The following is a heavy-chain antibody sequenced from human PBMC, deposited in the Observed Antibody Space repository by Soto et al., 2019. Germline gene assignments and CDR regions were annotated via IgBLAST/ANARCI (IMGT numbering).Heavy chain of an antibody. J-gene: IGHJ6*02. D-gene: IGHD1-26*01. Sequence: VQLVESGGGLVQPGGSLRLSCAASGFTFSDYGMHWVRQAPGKGLEWVALIWYDGSNKFYADSVKDRFTVSRDNSKNTLYLQMNSLRADDRAVYYCARDRIVRASYYYYGMDVWGQGTTVTVSS. V-gene: IGHV3-33*08. CDR2: IWYDGSNK. CDR3: ARDRIVRASYYYYGMDV. CDR1: GFTFSDYG.